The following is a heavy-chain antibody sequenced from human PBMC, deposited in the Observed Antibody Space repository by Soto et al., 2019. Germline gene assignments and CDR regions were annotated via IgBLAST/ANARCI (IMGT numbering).Heavy chain of an antibody. J-gene: IGHJ6*02. V-gene: IGHV1-46*01. CDR2: INPSSSAT. CDR1: GYTITSYY. D-gene: IGHD2-15*01. CDR3: ARGYCSSGNCYRLYYYEMDV. Sequence: GAVKVSCKASGYTITSYYMHWVRQAPGQGLEWMGIINPSSSATRYSQKFQGRVTMTRDVSTSTVYMEMSGLRSEDTAVYYCARGYCSSGNCYRLYYYEMDVWGQGTTVTVSS.